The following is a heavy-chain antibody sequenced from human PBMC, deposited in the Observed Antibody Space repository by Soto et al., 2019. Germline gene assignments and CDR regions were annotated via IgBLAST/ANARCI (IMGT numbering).Heavy chain of an antibody. V-gene: IGHV1-3*01. CDR3: ARGHLAVVPVASLYYYMDV. CDR2: VNAGNGNT. Sequence: QVQLVQSGAEVEKPGASVKVSCKASGYSFSNYAVHWVRQAPGQRLEWMGWVNAGNGNTRYSQNFQGRVTITRDTSARTAYLELSSLRSEDTAVYYCARGHLAVVPVASLYYYMDVWGKGTPVTVSS. J-gene: IGHJ6*03. D-gene: IGHD2-2*01. CDR1: GYSFSNYA.